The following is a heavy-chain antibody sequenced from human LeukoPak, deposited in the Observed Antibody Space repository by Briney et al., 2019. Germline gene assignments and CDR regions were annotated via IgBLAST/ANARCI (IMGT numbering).Heavy chain of an antibody. CDR2: ISYDGSNK. Sequence: AGGSLRLSCAASGFTFSSYGMHWVRQAPGKGLEWVAVISYDGSNKYYADSVKGRFTISRDNSKNTLYLQMNSLRAEDTAVYYCAKDDPPYSSSSLFDYWGQGTLVTVSS. CDR3: AKDDPPYSSSSLFDY. V-gene: IGHV3-30*18. CDR1: GFTFSSYG. D-gene: IGHD6-13*01. J-gene: IGHJ4*02.